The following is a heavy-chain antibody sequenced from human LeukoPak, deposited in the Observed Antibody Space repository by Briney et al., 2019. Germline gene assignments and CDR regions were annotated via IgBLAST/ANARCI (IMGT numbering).Heavy chain of an antibody. CDR3: ARQGRGIQLQTYFDY. J-gene: IGHJ4*02. CDR1: GGSISSSNDY. D-gene: IGHD5-24*01. V-gene: IGHV4-39*01. Sequence: SETLSLTCTVSGGSISSSNDYWGWIRQPPGKGLEWIGSIYYSGSTYYNPSLKSRVTISVDTSKSQFSLRLSSVTAADSAVYYCARQGRGIQLQTYFDYWGQGTLVTVSS. CDR2: IYYSGST.